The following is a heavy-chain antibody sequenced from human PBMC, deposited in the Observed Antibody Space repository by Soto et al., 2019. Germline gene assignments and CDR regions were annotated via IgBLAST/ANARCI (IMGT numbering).Heavy chain of an antibody. Sequence: SETLSLTCAVSGASISSGGHSWSWVRQPPGKGLEWVGYIYHSGSTYYNPSLRSRVIISVDRSENQFALKMRSVAAADTAVYYCARHWGRGAAGTCYNWGQGTLVTVSS. CDR2: IYHSGST. D-gene: IGHD6-13*01. J-gene: IGHJ1*01. V-gene: IGHV4-30-2*01. CDR3: ARHWGRGAAGTCYN. CDR1: GASISSGGHS.